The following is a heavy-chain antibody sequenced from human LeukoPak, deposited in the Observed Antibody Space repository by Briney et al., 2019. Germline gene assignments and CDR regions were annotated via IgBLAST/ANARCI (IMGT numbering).Heavy chain of an antibody. D-gene: IGHD2-15*01. CDR3: ARVPLAALDFDY. CDR1: GYTFTGYY. CDR2: INPNGGGT. Sequence: ASVKVSCKASGYTFTGYYMHWVRQAPGQGLEWMGRINPNGGGTNYAQKFQGRVTMTRDTSISTAYMELSRLRSDDTAVYYCARVPLAALDFDYWGQGTLVTVSS. V-gene: IGHV1-2*06. J-gene: IGHJ4*02.